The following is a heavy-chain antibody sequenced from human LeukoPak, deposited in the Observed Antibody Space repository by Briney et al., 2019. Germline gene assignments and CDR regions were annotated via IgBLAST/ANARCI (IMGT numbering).Heavy chain of an antibody. V-gene: IGHV5-51*01. D-gene: IGHD3-22*01. J-gene: IGHJ4*02. CDR1: GYSFSNYW. Sequence: KYGESLKISCKGSGYSFSNYWIAWVRQMPGKGLEWMGIIYPGDSDTKYSRSFQGQVIISADKSISTAYLQWSSLKASDTAMYYCARRGYYDSSGSYHFDYWGQGTLVTVSS. CDR2: IYPGDSDT. CDR3: ARRGYYDSSGSYHFDY.